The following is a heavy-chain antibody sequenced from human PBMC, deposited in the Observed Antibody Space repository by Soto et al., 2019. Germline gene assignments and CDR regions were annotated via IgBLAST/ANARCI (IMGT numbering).Heavy chain of an antibody. Sequence: ASVKVSCKVSGYTLTELSMHWVRQAPGKGLEWMGGFDPEDGETIYAQKFQGRVTMTEDTSTDTAYMELSSLRSEDTAVYYCATVQIKPRYCCGGSCYYPDFDYWGQGTLVPVSS. J-gene: IGHJ4*02. CDR1: GYTLTELS. CDR3: ATVQIKPRYCCGGSCYYPDFDY. D-gene: IGHD2-15*01. V-gene: IGHV1-24*01. CDR2: FDPEDGET.